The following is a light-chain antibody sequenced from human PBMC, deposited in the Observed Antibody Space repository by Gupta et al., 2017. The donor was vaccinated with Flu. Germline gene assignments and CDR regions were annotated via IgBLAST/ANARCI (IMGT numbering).Light chain of an antibody. CDR3: SCSDTGMDRSV. J-gene: IGLJ1*01. Sequence: QSVLTQPPSVSGAPGQRVTISCTGTSSNTGAGYAVHWYQFVPGTAPKLLIYTKDIRPSGVPDRVSSATPSASESPPTSGLPSEEEADDYCSCSDTGMDRSVFGDGTKFTVL. V-gene: IGLV1-40*01. CDR1: SSNTGAGYA. CDR2: TKD.